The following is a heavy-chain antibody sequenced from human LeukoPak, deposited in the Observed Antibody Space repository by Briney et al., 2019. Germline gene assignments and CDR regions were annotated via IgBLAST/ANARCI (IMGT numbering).Heavy chain of an antibody. CDR2: ISGSGGST. Sequence: GGSLRLSCVASGFIFGNYGMSWVRQAPGKGLEWVSAISGSGGSTYYADSVKGRFTISRDNSKNTLYLQMNSLRAEDTAVYYCAGSMRVVAVGPDSDYWGQGTLVTVSS. V-gene: IGHV3-23*01. CDR3: AGSMRVVAVGPDSDY. CDR1: GFIFGNYG. J-gene: IGHJ4*02. D-gene: IGHD3-22*01.